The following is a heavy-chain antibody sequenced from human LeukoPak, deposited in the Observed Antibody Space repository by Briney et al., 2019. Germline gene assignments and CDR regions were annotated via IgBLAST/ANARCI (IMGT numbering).Heavy chain of an antibody. V-gene: IGHV1-69*05. D-gene: IGHD1-26*01. J-gene: IGHJ4*02. CDR2: IIPIFGTA. CDR1: GGTFSSYA. CDR3: ARALLVGDVGATYFDY. Sequence: SVKVSCKASGGTFSSYAINWVRQAPGQGLEWVGGIIPIFGTANYAQKFQGRVTITTDESTSTAYMELSSLRSEDTAVYYCARALLVGDVGATYFDYWGQGTLVTVSS.